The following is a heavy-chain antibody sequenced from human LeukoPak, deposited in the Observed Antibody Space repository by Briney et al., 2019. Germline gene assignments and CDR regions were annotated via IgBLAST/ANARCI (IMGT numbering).Heavy chain of an antibody. CDR2: ISRNGGST. D-gene: IGHD2/OR15-2a*01. J-gene: IGHJ4*02. V-gene: IGHV3-64D*09. CDR1: GFTFSSFA. Sequence: PGGSLRLSCSASGFTFSSFAMHWVRQAPGKGLEYVAAISRNGGSTYYADSVKGRFTISRDNSKSTLYLQMSSLRADDTAVYLCVKDLRSDFMGVLSRYLSYWGQGTLVTVSS. CDR3: VKDLRSDFMGVLSRYLSY.